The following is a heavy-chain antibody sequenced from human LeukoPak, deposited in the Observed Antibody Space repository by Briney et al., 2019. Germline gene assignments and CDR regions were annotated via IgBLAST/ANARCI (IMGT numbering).Heavy chain of an antibody. CDR2: ILPDGGNK. Sequence: PGGSLRLSCAVSGFSFSSFVMHWVRQAPGKGLEWVAAILPDGGNKHYADSVKGRVPISRDNSKNTLYLQMNSLRAEDTALYYCAIMTTVVTNFDYWGQGTLVTVSS. V-gene: IGHV3-30-3*01. D-gene: IGHD4-23*01. CDR3: AIMTTVVTNFDY. J-gene: IGHJ4*02. CDR1: GFSFSSFV.